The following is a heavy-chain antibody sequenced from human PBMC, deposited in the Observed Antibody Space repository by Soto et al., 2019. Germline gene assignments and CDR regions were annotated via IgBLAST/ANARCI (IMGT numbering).Heavy chain of an antibody. CDR1: GFTFSSYA. CDR3: ARERGGDDVAGFDP. Sequence: QVQLVESGGGVVQPGRSLRLSCAASGFTFSSYAMHWVRQAPGKGLEGVAVISYDGSNKYYADSVKGRFTISRDNSKNTLYLQMNSLRAEDTAVYYCARERGGDDVAGFDPWGQGTLVTVSS. CDR2: ISYDGSNK. V-gene: IGHV3-30-3*01. D-gene: IGHD3-16*01. J-gene: IGHJ5*02.